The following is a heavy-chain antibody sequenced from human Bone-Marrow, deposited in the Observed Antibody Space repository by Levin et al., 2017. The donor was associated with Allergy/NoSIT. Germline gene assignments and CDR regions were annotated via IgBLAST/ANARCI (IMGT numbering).Heavy chain of an antibody. J-gene: IGHJ3*02. V-gene: IGHV4-39*07. CDR1: GVSLTSSSYH. Sequence: PSETLSLTCAVSGVSLTSSSYHWGWIRQAPGKGLEWIATINYSGSTDYSPSLKSRVTVSLDTSKNQFSLRLTSVTVADTAVYYCARVWITFGSIFDAFDTWGQGTMATVSS. CDR2: INYSGST. CDR3: ARVWITFGSIFDAFDT. D-gene: IGHD3-16*01.